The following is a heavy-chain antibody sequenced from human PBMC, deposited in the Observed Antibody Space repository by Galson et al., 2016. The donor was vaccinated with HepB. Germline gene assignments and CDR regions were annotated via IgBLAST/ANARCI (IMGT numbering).Heavy chain of an antibody. V-gene: IGHV3-48*02. CDR2: ISSGRDTT. D-gene: IGHD6-13*01. CDR1: GFTFSSYS. J-gene: IGHJ5*02. CDR3: ARDSSSWSTPLWFDP. Sequence: SLRLSCAASGFTFSSYSMNWVRQAPGKGLEWVSYISSGRDTTYYADSVKGRFTISRDNPKNSLYLQMNSLRDEDKAVYYCARDSSSWSTPLWFDPWGQGTLVTVSS.